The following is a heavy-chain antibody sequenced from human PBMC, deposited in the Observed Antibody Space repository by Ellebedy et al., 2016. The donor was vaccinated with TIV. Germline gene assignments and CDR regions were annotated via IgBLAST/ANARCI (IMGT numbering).Heavy chain of an antibody. CDR1: GFTFGTYR. CDR2: IKEDGSQT. J-gene: IGHJ6*02. Sequence: PGGSLRLSCATSGFTFGTYRMACVRQAPGKGLEWVANIKEDGSQTYYVGSVKGRFTISRDNAKNSLYLQMNSLRAEDTAVYYCAKDKVFGDSRWEIDVWGQGITVTVSS. CDR3: AKDKVFGDSRWEIDV. V-gene: IGHV3-7*03. D-gene: IGHD4-17*01.